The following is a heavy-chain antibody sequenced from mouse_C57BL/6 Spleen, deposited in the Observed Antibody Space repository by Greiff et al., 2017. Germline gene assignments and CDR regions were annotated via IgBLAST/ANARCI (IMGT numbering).Heavy chain of an antibody. CDR1: GYTFTSYW. Sequence: QVQLQQSGAELVKPGASVKLSCKASGYTFTSYWMQWVKQRPGQGLEWIGEIDPSDSYTNYNQKFKGKATLTVDTSSSTAYMQLSSLTSEDSAVSDCARGGYGGSPGYFDVWGTGTTVTVSS. CDR2: IDPSDSYT. J-gene: IGHJ1*03. D-gene: IGHD1-1*01. CDR3: ARGGYGGSPGYFDV. V-gene: IGHV1-50*01.